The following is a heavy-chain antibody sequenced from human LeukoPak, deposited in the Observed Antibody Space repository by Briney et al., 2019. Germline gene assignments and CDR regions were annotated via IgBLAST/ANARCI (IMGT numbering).Heavy chain of an antibody. CDR1: GFTFSSYG. V-gene: IGHV3-33*01. Sequence: QPGRSLRLSCAASGFTFSSYGMHWVRQAPGKGLEWVAVIWYDGSNKYYADSVKGRFTISRDNSKNTLYLQMNSLRAEDTAVYYCARDWEYCSSTSCYLRYYFDYWGQGTLVTVSS. CDR3: ARDWEYCSSTSCYLRYYFDY. J-gene: IGHJ4*02. D-gene: IGHD2-2*01. CDR2: IWYDGSNK.